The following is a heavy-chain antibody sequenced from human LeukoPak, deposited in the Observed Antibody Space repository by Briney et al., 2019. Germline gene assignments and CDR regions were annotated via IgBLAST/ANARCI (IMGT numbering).Heavy chain of an antibody. V-gene: IGHV3-9*01. J-gene: IGHJ4*02. D-gene: IGHD3-9*01. CDR1: GFTFDDYA. CDR3: AKDVTYYDILTGSFDY. Sequence: GGSLRLSCAASGFTFDDYAMHWVRQAPGKGLEWVSGISWNSGSIGYADSVKGRFTISRDNAKNSLYLQMNSLRAEDTALYYCAKDVTYYDILTGSFDYWGQGTLVTVSS. CDR2: ISWNSGSI.